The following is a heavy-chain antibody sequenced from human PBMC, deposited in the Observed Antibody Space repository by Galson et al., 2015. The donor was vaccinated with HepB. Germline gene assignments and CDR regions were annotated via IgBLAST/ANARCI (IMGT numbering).Heavy chain of an antibody. D-gene: IGHD5-24*01. CDR3: VRGAGWLLDG. CDR1: GFTFSSHW. J-gene: IGHJ4*02. CDR2: IRGDGTEK. V-gene: IGHV3-7*01. Sequence: SLRLSCAASGFTFSSHWMNWVRQPPGKGLEWVALIRGDGTEKHYVDSVKGRFTISRDNAKNSVYLQMKSLRAEDTAVYYCVRGAGWLLDGWGQGTLVTVSS.